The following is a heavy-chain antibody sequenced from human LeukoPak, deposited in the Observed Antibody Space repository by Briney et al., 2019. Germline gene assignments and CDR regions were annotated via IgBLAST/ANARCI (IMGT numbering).Heavy chain of an antibody. CDR3: ARARPTYYYGSGSYSTFDY. Sequence: ASVKVSCKASGYTFTGYYMHWVRQAPGQGLEWMGWINPNSGGTNYAQKFQGRVTMTRDTSISTAYMELSRLRSDDTAVYYCARARPTYYYGSGSYSTFDYWGQGTLVTVSS. J-gene: IGHJ4*02. V-gene: IGHV1-2*02. CDR2: INPNSGGT. CDR1: GYTFTGYY. D-gene: IGHD3-10*01.